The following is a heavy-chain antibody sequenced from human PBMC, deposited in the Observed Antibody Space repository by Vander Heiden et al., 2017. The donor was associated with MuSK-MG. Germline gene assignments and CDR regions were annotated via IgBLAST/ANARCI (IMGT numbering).Heavy chain of an antibody. Sequence: QVQLQESGPGLVKPSETLSLICTVSGDSISSSNYYWGWIRQAPGKGLEWIGSFSYRGSTYYNPSLKSRITISVDTSKNQLSLKLTSVTATDTAVYFCARHYAEYSSSYFGDWGQGTLVTVSS. CDR1: GDSISSSNYY. D-gene: IGHD6-6*01. V-gene: IGHV4-39*01. CDR2: FSYRGST. CDR3: ARHYAEYSSSYFGD. J-gene: IGHJ4*02.